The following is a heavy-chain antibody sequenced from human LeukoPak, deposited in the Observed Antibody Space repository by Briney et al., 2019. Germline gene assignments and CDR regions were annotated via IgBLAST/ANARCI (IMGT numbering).Heavy chain of an antibody. V-gene: IGHV3-15*07. CDR2: IKSKPNGETL. CDR3: TTAFFTLGSTPAD. J-gene: IGHJ4*02. Sequence: GGSLRLSCAASGFIFSNAWMNWVRQAPGKGLEWVGRIKSKPNGETLDYAAPVKGRFTISRDDSKNMLYLQMNSLRIEDTAVYYCTTAFFTLGSTPADWGQGALVIVSS. CDR1: GFIFSNAW. D-gene: IGHD3/OR15-3a*01.